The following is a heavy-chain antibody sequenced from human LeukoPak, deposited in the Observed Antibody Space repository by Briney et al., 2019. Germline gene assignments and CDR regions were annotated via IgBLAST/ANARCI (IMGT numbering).Heavy chain of an antibody. V-gene: IGHV4-34*01. CDR2: INNSGST. CDR3: AGVIRRTTVTPSFDY. Sequence: SETLSLTCAVYGGSFSGYYWSWIRQPPGKGLEWIGEINNSGSTNYNPSLKSRVTISVDTSKNQFSLKLSSVTAADTAVYYCAGVIRRTTVTPSFDYWGQGTLVTVSS. D-gene: IGHD4-11*01. CDR1: GGSFSGYY. J-gene: IGHJ4*02.